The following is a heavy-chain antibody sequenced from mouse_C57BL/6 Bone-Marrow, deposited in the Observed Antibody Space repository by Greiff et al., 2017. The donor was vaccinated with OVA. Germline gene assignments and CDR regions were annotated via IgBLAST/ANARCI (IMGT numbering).Heavy chain of an antibody. CDR3: ASLRGYAMDY. D-gene: IGHD1-1*01. Sequence: EVQGVESGGGLVKPGGSLKLSCAASGFTFSSYAMSWVRQTPEKRLEWVATISDGGSYTYYPDNVKGRFTISRDNAKNNLYLQMSHLKSEDTAMYYCASLRGYAMDYWGQGTSVTVSS. CDR1: GFTFSSYA. V-gene: IGHV5-4*01. CDR2: ISDGGSYT. J-gene: IGHJ4*01.